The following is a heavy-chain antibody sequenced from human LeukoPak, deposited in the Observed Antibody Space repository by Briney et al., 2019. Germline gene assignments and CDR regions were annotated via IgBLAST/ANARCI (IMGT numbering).Heavy chain of an antibody. Sequence: ASVKVSCKASGYTSTSYDINWVRQATGQGLEWTGWMNPNSGNTGYAQKFQGRVTMTRNTSISTAYMELSSLRSEDTAVYYCASISPDYGGNSNWGQGTLVTVSS. CDR2: MNPNSGNT. D-gene: IGHD4-23*01. CDR3: ASISPDYGGNSN. V-gene: IGHV1-8*01. J-gene: IGHJ4*02. CDR1: GYTSTSYD.